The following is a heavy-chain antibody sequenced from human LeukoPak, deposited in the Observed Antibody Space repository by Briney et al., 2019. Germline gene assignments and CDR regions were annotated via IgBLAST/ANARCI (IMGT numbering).Heavy chain of an antibody. CDR2: INPSGGST. CDR3: AREGATSFLDY. CDR1: GYTFTSYY. Sequence: ASVKVSCKASGYTFTSYYMHWVRQAPGQGLEWMGIINPSGGSTNYAQKFQGRVTMTRDMSTSTVYMELSSLRSEDAAVYYCAREGATSFLDYWGQGTLVTVSS. J-gene: IGHJ4*02. D-gene: IGHD1-26*01. V-gene: IGHV1-46*01.